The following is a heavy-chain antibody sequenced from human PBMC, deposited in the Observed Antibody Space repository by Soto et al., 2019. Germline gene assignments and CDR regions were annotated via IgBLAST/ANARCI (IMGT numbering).Heavy chain of an antibody. V-gene: IGHV3-74*01. Sequence: EVQLVESGGGLVQPGGSLRLSCAASGFIFSNSWMHWVRQAPGTGLLWVSYINPEGSRTEYADSVKGRFPITRDNAKNMVYVGMNSLRADDTAVYFCARDLNGNVADSWGQGTPVIVSS. CDR1: GFIFSNSW. CDR2: INPEGSRT. D-gene: IGHD2-8*01. J-gene: IGHJ4*02. CDR3: ARDLNGNVADS.